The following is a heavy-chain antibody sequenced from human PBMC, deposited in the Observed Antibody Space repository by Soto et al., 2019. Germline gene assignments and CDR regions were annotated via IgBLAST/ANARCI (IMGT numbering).Heavy chain of an antibody. D-gene: IGHD6-19*01. V-gene: IGHV3-66*01. CDR3: ARLLTQWLDNSDAFDI. CDR1: GFTVSSNY. CDR2: IYSGGST. J-gene: IGHJ3*02. Sequence: GGSLRLSCAASGFTVSSNYMSWVRQAPGKGLEWVSVIYSGGSTYYADSVKGRFTISRDNSKNTLYLQMNSLRAEDTAVYYCARLLTQWLDNSDAFDIWGQGTMVTVSS.